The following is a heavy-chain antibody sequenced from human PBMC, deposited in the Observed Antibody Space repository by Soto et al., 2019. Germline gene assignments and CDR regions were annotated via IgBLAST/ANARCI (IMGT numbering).Heavy chain of an antibody. CDR1: GGTFSSYA. CDR2: IIPIFGTA. D-gene: IGHD3-22*01. V-gene: IGHV1-69*06. J-gene: IGHJ4*02. CDR3: ARDVIRGGYYLNYFDY. Sequence: SVKVSCKASGGTFSSYAISWVRQAPGQGLEWMGGIIPIFGTANYAQKFQGRVTITADKSTSTAYMELSSLRSEDTAVYYCARDVIRGGYYLNYFDYWGQGTLVTVSS.